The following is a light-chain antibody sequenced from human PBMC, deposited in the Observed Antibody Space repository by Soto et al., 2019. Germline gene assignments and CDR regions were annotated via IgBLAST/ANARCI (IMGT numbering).Light chain of an antibody. V-gene: IGKV1-39*01. J-gene: IGKJ1*01. CDR1: QSVDKY. CDR3: QQTYSTPGT. Sequence: DIQMTQAPSSLSASVGDSVTMTCRASQSVDKYLNWYQQKPGKAPKLLIYAASSLHSGVPTRFSGSGAGTGFTLTITSLQREDFATYYCQQTYSTPGTFGQGTKVEIK. CDR2: AAS.